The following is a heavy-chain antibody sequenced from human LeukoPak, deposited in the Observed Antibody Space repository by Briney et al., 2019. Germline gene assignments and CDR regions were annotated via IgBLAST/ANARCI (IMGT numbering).Heavy chain of an antibody. Sequence: GGSLRLSCAASGFTFSSYGMHWVRQAPGKGLEWVAGISYDGSNKYYADSVKGRFTISRDNSKNTLYLQMNSLRAEDTAVYYCAKEGEVTADFDYWGQGTLVTVSS. J-gene: IGHJ4*02. CDR2: ISYDGSNK. D-gene: IGHD2-21*02. CDR1: GFTFSSYG. CDR3: AKEGEVTADFDY. V-gene: IGHV3-30*18.